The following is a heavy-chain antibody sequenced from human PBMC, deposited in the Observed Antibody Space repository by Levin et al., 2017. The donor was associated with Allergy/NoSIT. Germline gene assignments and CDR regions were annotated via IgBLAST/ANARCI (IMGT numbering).Heavy chain of an antibody. V-gene: IGHV3-23*01. CDR1: GFTFSSYA. D-gene: IGHD2-2*01. CDR2: ISGSGGST. CDR3: AKAREYQLPTMGWFDP. J-gene: IGHJ5*02. Sequence: GGSLRLSCAASGFTFSSYAMSWVRQAPGKGLEWVSAISGSGGSTYYADSVKGRFTISRDNSKNTLYLQMNSLRAEDTAVYYCAKAREYQLPTMGWFDPWGQGTLVTVSS.